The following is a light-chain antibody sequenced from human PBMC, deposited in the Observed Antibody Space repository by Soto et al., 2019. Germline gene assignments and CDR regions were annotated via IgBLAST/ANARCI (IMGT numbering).Light chain of an antibody. J-gene: IGKJ4*01. CDR2: GAS. Sequence: EIVMTQAPATLSVSPVEMATFSFMASQSVSRNLAWYQQKPGQAPRLIIYGASTRATGIPARFSGSGSGTEFTLTISSLQSADFAVYYCQQYNNWPSLTFGGGTKVDIK. CDR3: QQYNNWPSLT. CDR1: QSVSRN. V-gene: IGKV3-15*01.